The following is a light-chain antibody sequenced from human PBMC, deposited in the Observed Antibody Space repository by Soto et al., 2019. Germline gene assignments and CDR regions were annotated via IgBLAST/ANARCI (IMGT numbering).Light chain of an antibody. CDR2: DAS. CDR3: QQYGSSPWT. CDR1: QSASSSY. V-gene: IGKV3-20*01. J-gene: IGKJ1*01. Sequence: EIVLTQSPGTLSLSPGERATLSCRASQSASSSYLAWYQQKPGQAPRLLIYDASTRATGIPDRISGSGSGTDFTLTISRLELEDFAVYYCQQYGSSPWTFGQGTRVEIK.